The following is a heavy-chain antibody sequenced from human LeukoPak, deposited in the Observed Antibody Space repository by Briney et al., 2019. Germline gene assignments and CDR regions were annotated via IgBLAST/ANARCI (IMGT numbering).Heavy chain of an antibody. CDR3: AREVGATGNDWFDP. V-gene: IGHV1-46*01. D-gene: IGHD1-26*01. CDR1: GYAFTSYY. Sequence: ASVKVSCKASGYAFTSYYMHWVRQAPGQGLEWMGIINPSGGSTTYAQKFQGRVTLTSDTSTSTAYMDLSGLRFDDTAVYYCAREVGATGNDWFDPWGQGTLVTVSS. CDR2: INPSGGST. J-gene: IGHJ5*02.